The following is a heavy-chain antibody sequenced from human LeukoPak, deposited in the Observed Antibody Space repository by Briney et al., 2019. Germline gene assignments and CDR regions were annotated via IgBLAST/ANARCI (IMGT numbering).Heavy chain of an antibody. V-gene: IGHV3-33*01. Sequence: PGRSLRLSCAASGFTFSTYGMHWVRQAPGKGLEWVAVIWSDGSIKYYSDSVKGRFTISRDNSRNTLYLQMNRLRAEDTAVYYCAREQYGSDDALDIWGQGTLVTVSS. CDR3: AREQYGSDDALDI. D-gene: IGHD3-10*01. CDR2: IWSDGSIK. CDR1: GFTFSTYG. J-gene: IGHJ3*02.